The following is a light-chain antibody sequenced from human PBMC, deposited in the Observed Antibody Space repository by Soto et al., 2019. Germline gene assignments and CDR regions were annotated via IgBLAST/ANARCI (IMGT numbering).Light chain of an antibody. CDR2: WAS. V-gene: IGKV4-1*01. CDR3: QQYYSGPFT. Sequence: DIVMTQSPDSLAVSLGERATINCKSSQSVLYSSKNKNYLAWYQQKPGQVPKLLIYWASTRESGVPDRFSGSGSGTDFTHTISSLQAEDVAVYYCQQYYSGPFTFGPGTKVD. J-gene: IGKJ3*01. CDR1: QSVLYSSKNKNY.